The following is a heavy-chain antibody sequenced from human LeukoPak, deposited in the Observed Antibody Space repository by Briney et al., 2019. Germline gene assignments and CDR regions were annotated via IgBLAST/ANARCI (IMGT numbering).Heavy chain of an antibody. V-gene: IGHV3-23*01. CDR2: ISGSGGST. CDR3: AKDVVAGTAYYYFDY. D-gene: IGHD6-19*01. Sequence: GGSLRLSCAASGFTFSTYAMSWVRQAPGKGLDWVSAISGSGGSTYYADSVKGRFTISRDNSKNTLYLQMNSLRAEDTAVYYCAKDVVAGTAYYYFDYWGQGTLVTVSS. CDR1: GFTFSTYA. J-gene: IGHJ4*02.